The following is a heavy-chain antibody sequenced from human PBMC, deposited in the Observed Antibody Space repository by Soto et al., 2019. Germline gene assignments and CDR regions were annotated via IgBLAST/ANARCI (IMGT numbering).Heavy chain of an antibody. CDR1: GFTVSSNY. CDR2: IYSVGST. J-gene: IGHJ6*03. CDR3: ARAHFMITFGGVIVPGDMDV. D-gene: IGHD3-16*02. Sequence: GGSLRLSCAASGFTVSSNYMSWVRQAPGKGLEWVSVIYSVGSTYYADSVKGRFTISRYNSKNTLYLQMNSLRAKDTAVYYCARAHFMITFGGVIVPGDMDVWGKGTTVTVSS. V-gene: IGHV3-66*01.